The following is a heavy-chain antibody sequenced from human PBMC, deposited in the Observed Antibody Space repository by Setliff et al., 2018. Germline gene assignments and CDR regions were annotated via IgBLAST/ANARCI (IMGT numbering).Heavy chain of an antibody. CDR1: GGTFSSYA. CDR2: IIPILGIA. J-gene: IGHJ3*02. V-gene: IGHV1-69*10. CDR3: ARALVVAAAFDI. D-gene: IGHD2-15*01. Sequence: SVKVSFKASGGTFSSYAISWVRQAPGQGLEWMGGIIPILGIANYAQKFQGRVTITADKSTSTAYMELSRLRSADTAVYYCARALVVAAAFDIWGQGTMVTVSS.